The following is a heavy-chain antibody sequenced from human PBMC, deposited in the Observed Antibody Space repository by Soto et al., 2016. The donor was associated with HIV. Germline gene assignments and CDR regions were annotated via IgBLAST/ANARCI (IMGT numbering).Heavy chain of an antibody. V-gene: IGHV3-23*01. J-gene: IGHJ4*02. CDR3: AKANSRMLMPGKYFDD. CDR2: ISSSDIST. CDR1: GFTFKSYA. Sequence: EVQLLESGGDFVQPGGSLRLSCAASGFTFKSYAMTWVRQAPGKRLEWVSGISSSDISTYYAVSVKGRFAISRDNSKNTLYLLMNSLRAEDSATYYCAKANSRMLMPGKYFDDWGQGTLVTVSS. D-gene: IGHD3-22*01.